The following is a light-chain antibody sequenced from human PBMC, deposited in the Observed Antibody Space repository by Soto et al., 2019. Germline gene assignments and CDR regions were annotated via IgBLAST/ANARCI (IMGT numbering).Light chain of an antibody. CDR3: LQDYNYPRT. J-gene: IGKJ1*01. CDR1: QGIRND. CDR2: AAS. Sequence: AIQMTQSPSSLSASVGDRVTITCRASQGIRNDLGWYQQKPGKAPKLLIYAASSLQSGGPSRFSGSGSGTDFTLTISSLQPEDFATYYWLQDYNYPRTVGQGTKVEIK. V-gene: IGKV1-6*01.